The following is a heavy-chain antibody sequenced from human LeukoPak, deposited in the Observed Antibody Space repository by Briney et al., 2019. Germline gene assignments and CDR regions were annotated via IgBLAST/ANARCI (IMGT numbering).Heavy chain of an antibody. J-gene: IGHJ4*02. CDR1: GFTFDDYA. Sequence: GRSLRLSCAASGFTFDDYAVHWVRQAPGKGLEWVSGISWNSGSIGYADSVKGRFTISRDNAKNSLYLQMNSLRAEDTALYYCATSYSCGWYFFDYWGQGTLVTVSS. D-gene: IGHD6-19*01. V-gene: IGHV3-9*01. CDR2: ISWNSGSI. CDR3: ATSYSCGWYFFDY.